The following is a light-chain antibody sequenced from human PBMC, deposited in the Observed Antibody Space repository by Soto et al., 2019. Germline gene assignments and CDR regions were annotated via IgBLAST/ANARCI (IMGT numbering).Light chain of an antibody. CDR1: QGISSY. CDR3: QQLFDSPIT. V-gene: IGKV1-9*01. Sequence: DIQMTQSPSSLSASVGDRVTITCRASQGISSYLAWYQQKPGKAPKLLIYAASTLESGVPSRFSATVSGTEFSLTITSLQPEDFATYYCQQLFDSPITFGQGTRLE. J-gene: IGKJ5*01. CDR2: AAS.